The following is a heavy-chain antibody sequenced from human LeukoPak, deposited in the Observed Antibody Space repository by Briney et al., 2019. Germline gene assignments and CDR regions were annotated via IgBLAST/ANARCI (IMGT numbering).Heavy chain of an antibody. Sequence: PSQTLSLTCAISGDSASTNSATWTWLRQSPSRGLEWLGRTYYRSKWYNDYAVSMKSRITINPDTSKNQFSLQLNSVTPEDTAVYYCARLVGASWFDSWGQGTLVTVSS. J-gene: IGHJ5*01. CDR2: TYYRSKWYN. CDR1: GDSASTNSAT. CDR3: ARLVGASWFDS. D-gene: IGHD1-26*01. V-gene: IGHV6-1*01.